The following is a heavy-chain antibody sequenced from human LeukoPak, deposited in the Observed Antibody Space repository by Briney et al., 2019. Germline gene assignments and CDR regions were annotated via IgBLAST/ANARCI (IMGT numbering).Heavy chain of an antibody. CDR1: GFTFSSYA. J-gene: IGHJ3*02. V-gene: IGHV3-23*01. CDR2: ISGSGGST. Sequence: GGSLRLSCAASGFTFSSYAMSWVRQAPGKGLEWVSAISGSGGSTYYADSVKGRFTISRDNSQNTLYVQMNSLRAEDTAVYYCAKDQGYSSAWYSRDGFDMWGQGTMVTVSS. D-gene: IGHD6-19*01. CDR3: AKDQGYSSAWYSRDGFDM.